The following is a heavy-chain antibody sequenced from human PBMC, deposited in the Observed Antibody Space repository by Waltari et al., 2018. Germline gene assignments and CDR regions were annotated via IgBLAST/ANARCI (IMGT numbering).Heavy chain of an antibody. V-gene: IGHV4-30-4*08. D-gene: IGHD1-1*01. CDR1: GGSLSRGGDF. Sequence: QVQLPESGPGVVKSSQTLSLTCTVPGGSLSRGGDFGSWIRQSPGWGPEWIGVIYDSANTNYNPSRKSRVILTIAISKNQFSLKMRSVTAADTAVYYCARQGLNWNAQRGSQSAFDIWGQGAMVTVSA. CDR2: IYDSANT. J-gene: IGHJ3*02. CDR3: ARQGLNWNAQRGSQSAFDI.